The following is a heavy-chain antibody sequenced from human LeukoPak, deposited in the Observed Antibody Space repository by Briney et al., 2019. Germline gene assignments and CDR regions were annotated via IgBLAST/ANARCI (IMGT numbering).Heavy chain of an antibody. J-gene: IGHJ4*02. CDR1: GGSISRPDHY. D-gene: IGHD3-10*01. Sequence: PSETLSLTCSVSGGSISRPDHYWSWIRQPPGKGLEWIGFIYDNEKTHYSPSFESRVTISGDTSNNHFSLTLYFVTAADTAIYYCAASQSDYYNSGTYHRIHYWGRGALVTVSS. CDR3: AASQSDYYNSGTYHRIHY. V-gene: IGHV4-30-4*01. CDR2: IYDNEKT.